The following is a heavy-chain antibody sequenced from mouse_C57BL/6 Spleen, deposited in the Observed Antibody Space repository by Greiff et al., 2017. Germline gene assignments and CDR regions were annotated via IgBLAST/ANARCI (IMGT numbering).Heavy chain of an antibody. D-gene: IGHD2-5*01. CDR3: TTHSNYVGWYFDV. Sequence: VQLQQSGAELVRPGASVKLSCTASGFNIKDYYMHWVKQRPEQGLEWIGRIDPEDGDTEYAPKFQGKATLTADTSSTTAYLQLSSLTSEDTAVYYCTTHSNYVGWYFDVWGTGTTVTVSS. CDR2: IDPEDGDT. CDR1: GFNIKDYY. V-gene: IGHV14-1*01. J-gene: IGHJ1*03.